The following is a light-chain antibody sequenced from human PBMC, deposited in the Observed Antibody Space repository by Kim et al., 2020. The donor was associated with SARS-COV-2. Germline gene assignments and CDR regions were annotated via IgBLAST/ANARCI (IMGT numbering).Light chain of an antibody. CDR1: PSVSSN. J-gene: IGKJ1*01. CDR2: GAS. Sequence: VSREETTPPSSSARPSVSSNLAWYQQKPGQAPRLLIYGASTRATGIPDRFSGSGSGTEFTLTISSLQSEDSAVYYCQQYHIWPRTFGQGTKVDIK. V-gene: IGKV3-15*01. CDR3: QQYHIWPRT.